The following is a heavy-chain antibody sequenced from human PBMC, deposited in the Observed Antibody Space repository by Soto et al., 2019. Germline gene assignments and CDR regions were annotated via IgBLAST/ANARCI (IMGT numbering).Heavy chain of an antibody. J-gene: IGHJ4*02. V-gene: IGHV3-33*01. D-gene: IGHD2-2*02. CDR2: IWYDGSNK. Sequence: PGGSLRLSCAASGFTFSSYGMHWVRQAPGKGLEWVAVIWYDGSNKYYADSVKGRFTISRDNSKNTLYLQMNSLRAEDTAVYYCARDYSPLVPAAIGYWGQGTLVTVSS. CDR3: ARDYSPLVPAAIGY. CDR1: GFTFSSYG.